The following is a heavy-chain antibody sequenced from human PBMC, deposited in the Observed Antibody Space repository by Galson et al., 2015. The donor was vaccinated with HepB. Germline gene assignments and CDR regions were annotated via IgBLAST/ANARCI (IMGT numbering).Heavy chain of an antibody. Sequence: SLRLSCAASGFTFSNAWMNWVRQAPGKGLEWVGRIKSKTDGGTTDYAAPVKGRFTISRDDSKNTLYLQMNSLKTEDTAVYYCITDRAFYGMDVWGQGTTVTVSS. CDR2: IKSKTDGGTT. J-gene: IGHJ6*02. CDR3: ITDRAFYGMDV. V-gene: IGHV3-15*07. CDR1: GFTFSNAW.